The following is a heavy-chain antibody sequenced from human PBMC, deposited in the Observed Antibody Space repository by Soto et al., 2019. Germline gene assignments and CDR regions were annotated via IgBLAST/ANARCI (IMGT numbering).Heavy chain of an antibody. CDR1: GGTFSSYA. V-gene: IGHV1-69*13. CDR3: ARSVSADAGDFDY. J-gene: IGHJ4*02. Sequence: ASVKVSCKASGGTFSSYAISWVRQAPGQGLEWMGGIIPIFGTANYAQKFQGRVRITADESTSTAYMELGSLRSEDTAVYYCARSVSADAGDFDYWGQGTLVTVSS. D-gene: IGHD4-17*01. CDR2: IIPIFGTA.